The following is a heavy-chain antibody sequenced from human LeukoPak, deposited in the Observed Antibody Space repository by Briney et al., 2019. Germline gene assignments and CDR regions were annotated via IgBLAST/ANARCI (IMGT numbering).Heavy chain of an antibody. CDR3: AREYTGSYFYYYYYMDV. D-gene: IGHD3-10*01. V-gene: IGHV3-7*01. CDR1: GFTFSSYW. CDR2: IKQDGSEK. Sequence: GGSLRLSCAASGFTFSSYWMSWVRQAPGKGLEWVANIKQDGSEKYYVDSVKGRFTISRDNAKNSLYLQMNSLRAEDTAVYYCAREYTGSYFYYYYYMDVWGKGTTVTISS. J-gene: IGHJ6*03.